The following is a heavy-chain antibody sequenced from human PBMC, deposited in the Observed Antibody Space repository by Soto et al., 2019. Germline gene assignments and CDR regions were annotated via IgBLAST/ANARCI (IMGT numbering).Heavy chain of an antibody. CDR1: GFTFSDYY. Sequence: GGSLRLSCAASGFTFSDYYMSWIRQAPGKGLEWVSYISSSGSTIYYADSVKGRFTISRDNAKNSLYLQMNSLRAEDTAVYYCANVQSLLEWSQPGYYYMDVWGKGTTVTVSS. CDR2: ISSSGSTI. CDR3: ANVQSLLEWSQPGYYYMDV. V-gene: IGHV3-11*01. D-gene: IGHD3-3*01. J-gene: IGHJ6*03.